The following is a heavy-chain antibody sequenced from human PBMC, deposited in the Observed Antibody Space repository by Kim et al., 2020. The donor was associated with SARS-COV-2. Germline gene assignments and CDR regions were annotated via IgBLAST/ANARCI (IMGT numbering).Heavy chain of an antibody. CDR3: ARDLAAAGTGFDQ. D-gene: IGHD6-13*01. J-gene: IGHJ4*02. V-gene: IGHV4-4*07. Sequence: KYSPSLKSRVTMSLDTSKKQFSLNLRSVTAADTAVYYCARDLAAAGTGFDQWGQGTLVTVSS.